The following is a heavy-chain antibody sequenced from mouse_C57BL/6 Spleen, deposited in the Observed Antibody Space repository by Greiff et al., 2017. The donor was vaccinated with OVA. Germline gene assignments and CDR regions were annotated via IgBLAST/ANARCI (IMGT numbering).Heavy chain of an antibody. CDR1: GFTFSSYA. V-gene: IGHV5-4*01. CDR2: ISDGGSYT. CDR3: ARERSDCDGSTPLYLYFDV. D-gene: IGHD1-1*01. Sequence: EVHLVESGGGLVKPGGSLKLSCAASGFTFSSYAMSWVRQTPEKRLEWVATISDGGSYTYYPDTVKGRFTISSDNAKNNRYLQMSQLKSEDTAMYYCARERSDCDGSTPLYLYFDVWGTGTTVTVSS. J-gene: IGHJ1*03.